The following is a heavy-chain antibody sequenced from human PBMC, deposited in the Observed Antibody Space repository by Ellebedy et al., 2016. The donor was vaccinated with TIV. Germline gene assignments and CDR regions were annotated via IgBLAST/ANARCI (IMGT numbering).Heavy chain of an antibody. CDR3: ARGGPPYYYYYGMDV. CDR2: INPNSGGT. Sequence: AASVKVSCKASGYTFTGYYMHWVRQAPGQGLEWMGWINPNSGGTNYAQKFQGRVTMTRDTSISTAYMELSRLRSDDTAVYYCARGGPPYYYYYGMDVWGQGTTVTVSS. J-gene: IGHJ6*02. V-gene: IGHV1-2*02. CDR1: GYTFTGYY.